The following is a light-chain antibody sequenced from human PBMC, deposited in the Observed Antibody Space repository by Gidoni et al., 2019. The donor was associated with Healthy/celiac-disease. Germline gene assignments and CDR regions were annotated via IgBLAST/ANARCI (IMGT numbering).Light chain of an antibody. CDR1: QSISSW. V-gene: IGKV1-5*03. J-gene: IGKJ1*01. Sequence: DIQMTQSPSTLSASVGDRVTITCRASQSISSWFAWYQQKPGKAPKLLIYKASSLESGVPSRFSGIGSGTEFTLTISSLQPDDFATYYCQQYNSYSWTFGQGTKVEIK. CDR3: QQYNSYSWT. CDR2: KAS.